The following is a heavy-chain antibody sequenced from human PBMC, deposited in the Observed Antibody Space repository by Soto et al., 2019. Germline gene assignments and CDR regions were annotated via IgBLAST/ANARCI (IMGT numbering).Heavy chain of an antibody. CDR1: GGTFSSYT. CDR3: AYMVRGVTPGY. J-gene: IGHJ4*02. Sequence: QVQLVQSGAEVNKPGSSVKVSCKASGGTFSSYTISWVRQAPGQGLEWMGRIIPILGIANYAQKFQGRVTITADKSTSTAYMELSSLRSEDTAVYYCAYMVRGVTPGYWGQGTLVTVSS. D-gene: IGHD3-10*01. CDR2: IIPILGIA. V-gene: IGHV1-69*02.